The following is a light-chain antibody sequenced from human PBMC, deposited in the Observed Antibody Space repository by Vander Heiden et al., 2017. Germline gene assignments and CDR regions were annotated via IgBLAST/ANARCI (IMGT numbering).Light chain of an antibody. J-gene: IGKJ1*01. CDR2: AAS. Sequence: DIQMTQSPSSLSASVGDRVTIPCRASQSISSYLNWYQQKPGKAPKLLIYAASSLQSGVPSRFSGSGFGTDFTLTISSLQPEDFATYYCQQSDSTPQTFGQGTKVEIK. CDR1: QSISSY. CDR3: QQSDSTPQT. V-gene: IGKV1-39*01.